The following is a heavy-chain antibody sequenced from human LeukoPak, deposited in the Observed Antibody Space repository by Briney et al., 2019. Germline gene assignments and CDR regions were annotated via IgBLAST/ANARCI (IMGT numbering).Heavy chain of an antibody. CDR2: MNPNSGNT. V-gene: IGHV1-8*01. D-gene: IGHD3-9*01. CDR1: GYTFTSYD. J-gene: IGHJ6*02. Sequence: ASVKVSCKASGYTFTSYDINWVRQATGQGLEWMGWMNPNSGNTGYAQKFQGRVTMTRNTSISTAYMELSSLRSEDTAVYYCARDPELRYFDWLPRSGMDVWGQGTTVTVSS. CDR3: ARDPELRYFDWLPRSGMDV.